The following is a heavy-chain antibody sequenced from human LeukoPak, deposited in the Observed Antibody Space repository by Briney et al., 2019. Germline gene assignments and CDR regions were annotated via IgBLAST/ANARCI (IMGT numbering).Heavy chain of an antibody. V-gene: IGHV1-46*01. Sequence: ASVKVSCKASGYTFTSYYMHWVRQAPGQGLEWMGIINPSGGSTSYAQKFQGRVTMTRDTSTSTVYMELSSLRSEDTAVYYCARVARIAVAGTSDFGYWGQGTLVTVSS. D-gene: IGHD6-19*01. CDR1: GYTFTSYY. CDR3: ARVARIAVAGTSDFGY. J-gene: IGHJ4*02. CDR2: INPSGGST.